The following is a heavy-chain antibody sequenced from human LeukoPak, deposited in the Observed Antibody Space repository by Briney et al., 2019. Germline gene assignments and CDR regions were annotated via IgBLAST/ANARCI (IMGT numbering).Heavy chain of an antibody. Sequence: SETLSLTCAVYGGSFNGFYWSWFRQPPGKGLEWIGEGDHREGTKYNPSLKSRVTISADSSNNQFSLKWYSVTAADTAVYYCAKNGQTGFSFDPWGQGTLVIVSS. CDR3: AKNGQTGFSFDP. CDR1: GGSFNGFY. V-gene: IGHV4-34*01. J-gene: IGHJ5*02. CDR2: GDHREGT. D-gene: IGHD2-8*01.